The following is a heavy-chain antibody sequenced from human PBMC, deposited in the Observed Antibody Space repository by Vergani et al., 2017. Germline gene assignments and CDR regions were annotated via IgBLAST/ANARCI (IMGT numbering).Heavy chain of an antibody. CDR2: IYYSGST. CDR3: AGENYYDSTGGY. Sequence: QVQLQESGPGLVKPSETLSLTCTVSGGSISSYYWSWIRQPPGTGLEWIGYIYYSGSTNYNPSLKSRVTISVDTSKNQFSLKLSSVTAADTAVYYCAGENYYDSTGGYWGQGTLVTVSS. CDR1: GGSISSYY. V-gene: IGHV4-59*01. J-gene: IGHJ4*02. D-gene: IGHD3-22*01.